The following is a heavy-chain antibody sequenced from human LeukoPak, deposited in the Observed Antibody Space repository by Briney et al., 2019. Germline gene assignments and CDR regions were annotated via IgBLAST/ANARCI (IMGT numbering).Heavy chain of an antibody. J-gene: IGHJ4*02. CDR1: GFTVSSNY. CDR3: ARVVWYPGFFDY. D-gene: IGHD3-16*01. V-gene: IGHV3-66*01. Sequence: PGGSLRLSCAASGFTVSSNYMSWVRQAPGEGLEWVSVIYSGGSTYYADSVKGRFTISRDNSKNTLYLQVNSLRAEDTAVYYCARVVWYPGFFDYWGQGTLVTVSS. CDR2: IYSGGST.